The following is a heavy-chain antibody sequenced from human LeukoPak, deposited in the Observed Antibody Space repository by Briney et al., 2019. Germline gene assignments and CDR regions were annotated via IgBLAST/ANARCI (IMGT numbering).Heavy chain of an antibody. CDR2: IYHSGST. CDR1: GYSISSGYY. V-gene: IGHV4-38-2*01. J-gene: IGHJ5*02. CDR3: ARSRLGIAAAGTGSNWFDP. Sequence: SETLSLTCAVSGYSISSGYYWGWIRQPPGKGLEWIGSIYHSGSTYYNPSLKSRVTISVDTSKNQLSLKLSSVTAADTAVYYCARSRLGIAAAGTGSNWFDPWGQGTLVTVSS. D-gene: IGHD6-13*01.